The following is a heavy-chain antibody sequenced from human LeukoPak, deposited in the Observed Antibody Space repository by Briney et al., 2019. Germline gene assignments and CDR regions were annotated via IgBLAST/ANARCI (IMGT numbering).Heavy chain of an antibody. CDR2: TYSGGTT. Sequence: GGSLRLSCAASGFSISSSYMSWVRQAPGKGLEWVSVTYSGGTTHYADAVKGRFTVSRDTSKNTLYLQMNSLRAEDTSVYYCARDRSTSYYYYGMDVWGQGTTVTVSS. D-gene: IGHD2/OR15-2a*01. J-gene: IGHJ6*02. V-gene: IGHV3-66*01. CDR3: ARDRSTSYYYYGMDV. CDR1: GFSISSSY.